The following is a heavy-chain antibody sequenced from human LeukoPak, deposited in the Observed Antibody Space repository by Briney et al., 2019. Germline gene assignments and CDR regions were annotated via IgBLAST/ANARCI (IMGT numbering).Heavy chain of an antibody. Sequence: GGSLRLSCAVSGFSVSTNYVTWVRQAPGKGLEWVSVIYSGGSTYYADSVKGRFTISRDNAKNSLYVQMNSLRAEVTAVYYCARVGYSSSSFDYWGQGTLVTVSS. CDR1: GFSVSTNY. J-gene: IGHJ4*02. D-gene: IGHD6-6*01. CDR2: IYSGGST. V-gene: IGHV3-66*01. CDR3: ARVGYSSSSFDY.